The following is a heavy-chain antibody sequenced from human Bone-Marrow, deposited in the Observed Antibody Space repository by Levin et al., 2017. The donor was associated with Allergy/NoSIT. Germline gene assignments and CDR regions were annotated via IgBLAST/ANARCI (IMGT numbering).Heavy chain of an antibody. J-gene: IGHJ4*02. CDR1: GGSVSGSISSNNYY. V-gene: IGHV4-39*01. CDR2: IYFIGTT. Sequence: SETLSLTCTVSGGSVSGSISSNNYYWGWVRLPPGKGLEWIGTIYFIGTTFYNSALKSRVTMSVDTSKNQLSLKLRSVTAADTATYYCARHGPYSSSWPFDYWGQGALVTVSS. D-gene: IGHD6-13*01. CDR3: ARHGPYSSSWPFDY.